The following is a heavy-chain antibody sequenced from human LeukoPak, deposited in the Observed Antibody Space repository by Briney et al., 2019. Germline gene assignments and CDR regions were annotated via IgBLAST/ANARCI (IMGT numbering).Heavy chain of an antibody. V-gene: IGHV3-30*18. D-gene: IGHD6-13*01. CDR1: GFTFSSYG. Sequence: PGGSLRLSCAASGFTFSSYGMHWVRQAPGKGLEWVAVISYDGSNKYYADSVKGRFTISRDNSKNTLYLQMNSLRAEDTAVYYCAKDGSSWNFDYWGQGTLVTVS. CDR2: ISYDGSNK. CDR3: AKDGSSWNFDY. J-gene: IGHJ4*02.